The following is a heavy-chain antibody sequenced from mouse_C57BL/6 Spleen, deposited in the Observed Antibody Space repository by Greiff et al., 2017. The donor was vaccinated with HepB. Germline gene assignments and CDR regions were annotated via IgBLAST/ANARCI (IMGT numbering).Heavy chain of an antibody. CDR2: INPNNGGT. D-gene: IGHD1-2*01. J-gene: IGHJ1*03. CDR1: GYTFTDYY. CDR3: ARTATANWYFDV. Sequence: EVQLQQSGPELVKPGASVKISCKASGYTFTDYYMNWVKQSHGKSLEWIGDINPNNGGTSYNQKFKGKATLTVDKSSGTAYMELRSLTSEDSAVYYGARTATANWYFDVWGTGTTVTVSS. V-gene: IGHV1-26*01.